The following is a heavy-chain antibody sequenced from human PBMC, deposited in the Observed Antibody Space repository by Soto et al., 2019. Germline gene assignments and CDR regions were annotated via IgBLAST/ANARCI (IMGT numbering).Heavy chain of an antibody. CDR2: VYHTGDT. V-gene: IGHV4-4*02. CDR3: AREIVSAGGNNYFDP. CDR1: GGTVASSHW. D-gene: IGHD1-26*01. J-gene: IGHJ5*02. Sequence: PSETLSLTCGVSGGTVASSHWWSWVRQSPGGGLEWIGNVYHTGDTNLNPSLQSRATISVDKSNNQFSLRLNSLTAAETAVYFCAREIVSAGGNNYFDPWGPGTLVTVSS.